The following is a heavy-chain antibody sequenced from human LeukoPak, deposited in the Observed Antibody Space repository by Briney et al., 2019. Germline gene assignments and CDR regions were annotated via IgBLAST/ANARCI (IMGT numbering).Heavy chain of an antibody. V-gene: IGHV1-69*01. D-gene: IGHD2-2*01. CDR1: GGTFGSYA. J-gene: IGHJ4*02. CDR3: ARTYCSSTSCYHFDY. CDR2: IIPIFGTA. Sequence: ASVKVSCKASGGTFGSYAISWVRQAPGQGLEWMGGIIPIFGTANYAQKFQGRVTITADESTSTAYMELSSLRSEDTAVYYCARTYCSSTSCYHFDYWGQGTLVTVSS.